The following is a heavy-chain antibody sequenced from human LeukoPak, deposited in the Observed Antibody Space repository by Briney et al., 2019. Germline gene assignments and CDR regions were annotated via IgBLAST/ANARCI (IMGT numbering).Heavy chain of an antibody. J-gene: IGHJ3*02. CDR3: VRDISDAFDI. Sequence: GGSLRLSCAASGFTFSTYWMHWVRHAPGKGRVWVSCINSDGSSTRYADSVKGRFTISRDNAKNTLYLLMNRLRAEDTAVYYCVRDISDAFDIWGQGAMVTVSS. V-gene: IGHV3-74*01. D-gene: IGHD3-9*01. CDR1: GFTFSTYW. CDR2: INSDGSST.